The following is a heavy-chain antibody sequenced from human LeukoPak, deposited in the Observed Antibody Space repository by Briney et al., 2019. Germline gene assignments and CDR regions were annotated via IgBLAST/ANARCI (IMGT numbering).Heavy chain of an antibody. CDR1: GGSFSDYY. CDR3: ARHGPLRYFDWSRTNYFDY. CDR2: INHSGST. V-gene: IGHV4-34*01. J-gene: IGHJ4*02. Sequence: SETLSLTCAVYGGSFSDYYWSWIRQPPGKGLEWIGEINHSGSTNYNPSLKSRVTISVDTSKNQFSLKLSSVTAADTAVYYCARHGPLRYFDWSRTNYFDYWGQGTLVTVSS. D-gene: IGHD3-9*01.